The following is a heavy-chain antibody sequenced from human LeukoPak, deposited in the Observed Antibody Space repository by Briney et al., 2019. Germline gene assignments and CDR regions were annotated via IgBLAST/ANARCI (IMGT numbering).Heavy chain of an antibody. J-gene: IGHJ4*02. Sequence: GGSLRLSCAASGFTFSNYAMSWVRQAPGKGLEWVSYISSSGSTIYYADSVKGRFTISRDNAKNSLYLQMNSLRAEVTAVYYCARGGWIQLWLRYWGQGTLVTVSS. D-gene: IGHD5-18*01. CDR3: ARGGWIQLWLRY. V-gene: IGHV3-48*03. CDR1: GFTFSNYA. CDR2: ISSSGSTI.